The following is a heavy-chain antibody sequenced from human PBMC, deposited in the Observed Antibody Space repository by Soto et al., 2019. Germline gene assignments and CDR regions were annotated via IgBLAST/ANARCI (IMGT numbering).Heavy chain of an antibody. D-gene: IGHD6-6*01. V-gene: IGHV1-46*01. CDR3: ARDIGIAARFFDY. J-gene: IGHJ4*02. Sequence: QVQLVQSGAEVKKPGAAVKVSCKASGYTFTSYYMHWVRQAPGQGLEWMGIINPSGGSTSYAQKFQGRVTMTRDTSTSTVYMELSSLRSEDTAVYYWARDIGIAARFFDYWGQGTLVTVSS. CDR1: GYTFTSYY. CDR2: INPSGGST.